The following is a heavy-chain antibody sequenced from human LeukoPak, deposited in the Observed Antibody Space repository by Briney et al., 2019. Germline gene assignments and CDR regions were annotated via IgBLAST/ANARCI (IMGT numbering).Heavy chain of an antibody. J-gene: IGHJ6*02. D-gene: IGHD6-13*01. V-gene: IGHV3-23*01. CDR3: SKGGSRSGYFYFGVDA. CDR2: ISGSGTST. CDR1: GFTFITYA. Sequence: GGSLRLSCAGTGFTFITYAMNWVRRAPGKGLEWVSAISGSGTSTYYADSVKGRFTISRDNSKNAVHLQMSNLRAEDTAVYYCSKGGSRSGYFYFGVDAWGQGNTVTGSS.